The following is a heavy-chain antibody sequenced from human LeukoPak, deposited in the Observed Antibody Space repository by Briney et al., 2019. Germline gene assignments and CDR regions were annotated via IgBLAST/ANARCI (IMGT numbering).Heavy chain of an antibody. D-gene: IGHD3-16*01. V-gene: IGHV4-4*02. Sequence: SETLSLTCAVSGGSISSSNWWSWVRQPPGKGLEWIGSIYHSGSTYYNPSLKSRVTISVDTSKNQFSLKLSSVTAADTAVYYCARAVRSKGFDPWGQGTLVTVSS. CDR2: IYHSGST. CDR3: ARAVRSKGFDP. J-gene: IGHJ5*02. CDR1: GGSISSSNW.